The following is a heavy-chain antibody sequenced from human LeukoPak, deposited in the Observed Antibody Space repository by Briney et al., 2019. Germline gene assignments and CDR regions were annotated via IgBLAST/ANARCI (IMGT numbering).Heavy chain of an antibody. Sequence: PGGSLRLSCAASGFTFSSYNMNWVRQAPGKGLEWVSSISYSSRARYYADSVKGRFTISRDNFKDSLYLQMDSLRAEDTAVYYCARTGRWLTPDYWGQGTLVTVSS. D-gene: IGHD3-22*01. CDR3: ARTGRWLTPDY. CDR2: ISYSSRAR. J-gene: IGHJ4*02. V-gene: IGHV3-48*01. CDR1: GFTFSSYN.